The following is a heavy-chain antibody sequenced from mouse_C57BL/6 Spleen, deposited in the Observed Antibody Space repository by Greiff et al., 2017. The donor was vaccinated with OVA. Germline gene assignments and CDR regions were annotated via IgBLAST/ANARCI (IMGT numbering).Heavy chain of an antibody. V-gene: IGHV1-26*01. CDR2: INPNNGGT. J-gene: IGHJ2*01. CDR1: GYTFTDYY. CDR3: ARKGYFDY. Sequence: VQLQQSGPELVKPGASVKISCKASGYTFTDYYMNWVKQSHGKSLEWIGDINPNNGGTSYNQKFKGKATLTVDKSSSTAYMELRSLTSEDSAVYYCARKGYFDYWGQGTILTVSS.